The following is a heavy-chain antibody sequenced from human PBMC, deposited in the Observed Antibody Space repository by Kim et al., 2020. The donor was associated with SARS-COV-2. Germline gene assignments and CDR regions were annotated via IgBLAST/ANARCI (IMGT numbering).Heavy chain of an antibody. D-gene: IGHD5-12*01. J-gene: IGHJ4*02. Sequence: GGSLRLSCAASGFTFSDYYMSWIRQAPGKGLEWVSYISSSSSYTNYADSVKGRFTISRDNAKNSLYLQMNSLRAEDTAVYYCARAGTRDGYNYLYWGQGTLVTVSS. CDR3: ARAGTRDGYNYLY. V-gene: IGHV3-11*06. CDR1: GFTFSDYY. CDR2: ISSSSSYT.